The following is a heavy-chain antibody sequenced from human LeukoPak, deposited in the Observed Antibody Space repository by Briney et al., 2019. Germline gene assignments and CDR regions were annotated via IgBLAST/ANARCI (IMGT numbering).Heavy chain of an antibody. CDR3: ARNSYYDNSGEGAFDI. CDR1: GASVSSIGYS. Sequence: SETLSLTCGVSGASVSSIGYSWSWIRQPPGRGLEWIGYIYQNGSASYNPSLQSRVTISIDKSKNQFSLNLNSVTAADTAVYYCARNSYYDNSGEGAFDIWGQGTMVTVSS. D-gene: IGHD3-22*01. J-gene: IGHJ3*02. V-gene: IGHV4-30-2*01. CDR2: IYQNGSA.